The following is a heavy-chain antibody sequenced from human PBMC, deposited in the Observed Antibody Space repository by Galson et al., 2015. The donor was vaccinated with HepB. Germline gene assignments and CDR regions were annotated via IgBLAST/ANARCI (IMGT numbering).Heavy chain of an antibody. CDR2: INTNTGNP. D-gene: IGHD3-10*01. J-gene: IGHJ3*02. CDR1: GYTFTSYA. Sequence: SVKVSCKASGYTFTSYAMNWVRQAPGQGLEWMGWINTNTGNPTYAQGFTGRFIFSLDTSVSTAYLQISSLKAEDTAVYYCTRESMVRGGHAFEIWGQGTMVTVSS. CDR3: TRESMVRGGHAFEI. V-gene: IGHV7-4-1*02.